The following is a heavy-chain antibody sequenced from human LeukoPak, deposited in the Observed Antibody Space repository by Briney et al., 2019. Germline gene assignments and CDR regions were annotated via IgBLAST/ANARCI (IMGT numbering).Heavy chain of an antibody. J-gene: IGHJ4*02. V-gene: IGHV1-24*01. Sequence: ASVKVSCKVSGYTLTELSMHWVRQAPGKGLEWMGGFDPEDGETIYAQKFQGRVTMTEDTSTDTAYMELGSLRSEDTAVYYCATFPAQYSSSWYYFDYWGQGTLVTVSS. CDR2: FDPEDGET. CDR1: GYTLTELS. CDR3: ATFPAQYSSSWYYFDY. D-gene: IGHD6-13*01.